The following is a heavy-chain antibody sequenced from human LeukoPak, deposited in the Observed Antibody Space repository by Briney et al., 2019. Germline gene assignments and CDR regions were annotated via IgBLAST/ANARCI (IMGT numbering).Heavy chain of an antibody. CDR2: ISYDGSNK. V-gene: IGHV3-30*04. CDR3: ASWYSSGWYH. J-gene: IGHJ5*02. CDR1: GFTLSSYA. Sequence: PGGALRHSRAASGFTLSSYAMHSVRQAPAKGVEWVAFISYDGSNKYYADSVKGRFTISRDNSKNTLYLQMNSLRAEDTAVYYCASWYSSGWYHWGQGTLVTVSS. D-gene: IGHD6-19*01.